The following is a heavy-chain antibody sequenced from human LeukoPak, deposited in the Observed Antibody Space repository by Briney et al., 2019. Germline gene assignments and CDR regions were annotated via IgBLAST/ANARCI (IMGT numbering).Heavy chain of an antibody. D-gene: IGHD3-9*01. CDR2: IYYSGST. V-gene: IGHV4-59*01. CDR1: GVSISSYY. CDR3: ARGPPYYDILTGYRYYFDY. Sequence: SETLSLTCTVSGVSISSYYWSWIRQPPGKGLEWIGYIYYSGSTNYNPSLKSRVTISVDTSKNQFSLKLSSVTAADTAVYYCARGPPYYDILTGYRYYFDYWGQGTLVTVSS. J-gene: IGHJ4*02.